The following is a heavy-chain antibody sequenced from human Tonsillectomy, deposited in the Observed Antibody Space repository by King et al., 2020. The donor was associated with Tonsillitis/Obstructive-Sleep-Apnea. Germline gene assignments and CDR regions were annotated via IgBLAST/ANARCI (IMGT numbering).Heavy chain of an antibody. D-gene: IGHD2-2*01. CDR1: GFTFTTYA. CDR2: ISYDGSNK. V-gene: IGHV3-30*04. Sequence: VQLVESGGGVVQPGRSLRLSCAASGFTFTTYAMHWVRQAPGKGLEWVALISYDGSNKYYADSVKGRFTVSRDDSKNTLYLQMNSLRAEDTAVYYCARDRYCSSTSPCGPYYYYYYMDVWGKGTTVTVSS. CDR3: ARDRYCSSTSPCGPYYYYYYMDV. J-gene: IGHJ6*03.